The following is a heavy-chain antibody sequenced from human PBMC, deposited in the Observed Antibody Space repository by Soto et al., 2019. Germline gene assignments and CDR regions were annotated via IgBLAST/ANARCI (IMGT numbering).Heavy chain of an antibody. J-gene: IGHJ6*02. D-gene: IGHD1-1*01. CDR2: INAGNGNT. V-gene: IGHV1-3*01. Sequence: GASVKVSCKASGYTFTSYAMHWVRQAPGQRLEWMGWINAGNGNTKYSQKFQGRVTITRDTSASTAYMELSSLRSEDTAVYYCARGAEVKTGTTPYYYYGMDVWGQGTTVTVSS. CDR3: ARGAEVKTGTTPYYYYGMDV. CDR1: GYTFTSYA.